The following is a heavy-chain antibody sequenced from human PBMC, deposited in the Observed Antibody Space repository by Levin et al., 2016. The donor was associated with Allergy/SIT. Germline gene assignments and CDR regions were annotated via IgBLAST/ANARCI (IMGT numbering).Heavy chain of an antibody. CDR2: ISTSSNYI. V-gene: IGHV3-21*01. J-gene: IGHJ3*02. CDR3: AKAAAFDM. Sequence: VRQAPGKGLEWVSFISTSSNYIYYADSVKGRFTISRDNAKNSLYLQMNSLRAEDTAMYYCAKAAAFDMWGQGTMVTVSS.